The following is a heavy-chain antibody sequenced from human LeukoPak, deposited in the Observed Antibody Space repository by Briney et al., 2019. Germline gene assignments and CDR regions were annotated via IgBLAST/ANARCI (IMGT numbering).Heavy chain of an antibody. D-gene: IGHD3-22*01. CDR3: ARVSSGFAINAFDI. Sequence: SETLSLTCTVSGGSISSGDYYWSWIRQPPGKGLEWIGYIYYSGSTYYNPSLKSRVTISVDTSKNQFSLKLSSVTAADTAVYYCARVSSGFAINAFDIWGQGTIVTVSS. J-gene: IGHJ3*02. CDR1: GGSISSGDYY. V-gene: IGHV4-30-4*01. CDR2: IYYSGST.